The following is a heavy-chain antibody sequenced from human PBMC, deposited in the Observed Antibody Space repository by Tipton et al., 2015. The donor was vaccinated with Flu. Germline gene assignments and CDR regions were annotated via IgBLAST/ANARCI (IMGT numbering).Heavy chain of an antibody. Sequence: TLSLTCTVSGGSISSYYWSWIRQPPGKGLEWIGYIYYSGSTNYNPSLKSRVTISVDTSKNQFSLKLSSVTAADTAVYYCARVPIVTPGSSNYYYYYMDVWGKGTTVTVSS. J-gene: IGHJ6*03. CDR2: IYYSGST. V-gene: IGHV4-59*01. CDR3: ARVPIVTPGSSNYYYYYMDV. D-gene: IGHD3-10*01. CDR1: GGSISSYY.